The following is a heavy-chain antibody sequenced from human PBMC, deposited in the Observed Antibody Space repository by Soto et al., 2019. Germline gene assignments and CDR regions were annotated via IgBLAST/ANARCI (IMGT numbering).Heavy chain of an antibody. V-gene: IGHV3-23*01. CDR1: GFTFNRHA. CDR3: AQDTYYHDTSGYYVFAY. D-gene: IGHD3-22*01. J-gene: IGHJ4*02. Sequence: PGGSLRLSCTASGFTFNRHAMTWVRQAPGKGLEWVSGLSDSGGSIYYADSVKGRFTISRDNSMNTLYLQMNTLRAEDTAVYYCAQDTYYHDTSGYYVFAYWGQGTLVTVSS. CDR2: LSDSGGSI.